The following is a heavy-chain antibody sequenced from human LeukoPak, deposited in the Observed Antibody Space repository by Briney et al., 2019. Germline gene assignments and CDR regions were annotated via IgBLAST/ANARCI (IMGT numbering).Heavy chain of an antibody. V-gene: IGHV3-23*01. D-gene: IGHD3-3*01. CDR1: GFTFSSYG. CDR3: ARAPYYDFWSGYPYYFDY. J-gene: IGHJ4*02. CDR2: ISGSGGST. Sequence: GGSLRLSCAASGFTFSSYGMSWVRQAPGKGLEWVSAISGSGGSTYYADSVKGRFTISRDNAKNSLYLQMNSLRAEDTAVYYCARAPYYDFWSGYPYYFDYWGQGTLVTVSS.